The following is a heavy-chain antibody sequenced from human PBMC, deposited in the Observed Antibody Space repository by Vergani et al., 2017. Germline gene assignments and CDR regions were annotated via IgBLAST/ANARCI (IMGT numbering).Heavy chain of an antibody. J-gene: IGHJ3*02. CDR1: GGSISSSSYY. CDR2: IYYSGST. V-gene: IGHV4-39*07. Sequence: QLQLQESGPGLVKPSETLSLTCTVSGGSISSSSYYSGWIRQPPGKGLEWIGSIYYSGSTYYNPSLKSRVTISVDTSKNQFSLKLSSVTAADTAVYYCARGSSGWYAVAFDIWGQGTMVTVSS. D-gene: IGHD6-19*01. CDR3: ARGSSGWYAVAFDI.